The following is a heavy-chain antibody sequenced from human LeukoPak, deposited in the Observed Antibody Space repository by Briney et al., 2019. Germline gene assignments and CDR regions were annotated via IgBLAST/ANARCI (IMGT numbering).Heavy chain of an antibody. CDR2: INPSGGST. CDR1: GYTFTSYY. V-gene: IGHV1-46*01. J-gene: IGHJ4*02. CDR3: ARVGGRDSVDY. D-gene: IGHD2-15*01. Sequence: ASVKVSCKASGYTFTSYYMHWVRQAPGQGLEWMGIINPSGGSTSYAQKFQGRVTMTRDTSTSTAYMGLSSLRSGDTAVYYCARVGGRDSVDYWGQGTLVTVSS.